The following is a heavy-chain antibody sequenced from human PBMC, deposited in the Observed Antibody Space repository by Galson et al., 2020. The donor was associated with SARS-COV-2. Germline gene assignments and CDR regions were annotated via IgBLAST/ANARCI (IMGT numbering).Heavy chain of an antibody. V-gene: IGHV4-34*01. J-gene: IGHJ5*02. Sequence: SETLSLTCAVYGGSFSGYYWSWIRQPPGKGLEWIGEINHSGSTNYNPSLKSRVTISVDTSKNQFSLKLSSVTAADTAVYYCARASNYGYLFDPWGQGTLVTVSS. CDR2: INHSGST. CDR3: ARASNYGYLFDP. CDR1: GGSFSGYY. D-gene: IGHD4-4*01.